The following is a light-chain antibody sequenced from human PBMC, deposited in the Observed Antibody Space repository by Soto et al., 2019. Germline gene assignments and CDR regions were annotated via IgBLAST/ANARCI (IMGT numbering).Light chain of an antibody. Sequence: DIQMTQSPSTLSASVGDRVTITCRASQSISSRLTWYQQKPGKAPQLLIFDASSLKGGVPSRFSGSGSGTEFTLTVSSLQPDDCATYYCQQYNSYPWTFGQGTKVEIK. CDR2: DAS. V-gene: IGKV1-5*01. J-gene: IGKJ1*01. CDR1: QSISSR. CDR3: QQYNSYPWT.